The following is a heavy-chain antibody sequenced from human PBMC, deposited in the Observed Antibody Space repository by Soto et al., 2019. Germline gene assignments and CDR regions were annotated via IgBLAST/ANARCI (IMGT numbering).Heavy chain of an antibody. D-gene: IGHD3-16*02. Sequence: TCAVYGGSFSGYYHWTWIRQPPGKGLEWIGEINDSGSTDYNPSLESRVTISADTSKNHFSLKLRSVTAADTAVYYCARAPYDNIWGSYRYIDFWGQGALVTVSS. CDR2: INDSGST. J-gene: IGHJ4*02. V-gene: IGHV4-34*01. CDR1: GGSFSGYY. CDR3: ARAPYDNIWGSYRYIDF.